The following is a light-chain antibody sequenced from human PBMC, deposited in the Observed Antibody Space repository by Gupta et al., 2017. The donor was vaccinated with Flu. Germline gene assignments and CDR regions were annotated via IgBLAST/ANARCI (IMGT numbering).Light chain of an antibody. CDR1: QSISSW. V-gene: IGKV1-5*03. Sequence: DIQMTQSPSTLSASVGDRVTITCRASQSISSWLAWYQQKPGKAPDLLIYKASTLESGVPSRFSGSGSETEFTLTISSLQPDDFATYYCQQYNIYPYSFGQGTKLEI. J-gene: IGKJ2*03. CDR2: KAS. CDR3: QQYNIYPYS.